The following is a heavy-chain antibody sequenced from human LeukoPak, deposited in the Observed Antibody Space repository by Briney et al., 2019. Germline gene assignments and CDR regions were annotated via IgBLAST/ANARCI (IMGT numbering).Heavy chain of an antibody. V-gene: IGHV1-18*01. CDR3: ARSGGYSSSSGAFDF. CDR2: ISPYNGDT. Sequence: ASVKVSCKTSGYTFTSYGVSWVRQAPGQGLEWVGWISPYNGDTKYAQKVQGRVTLTTDTSTTTADMELRTLRTDDTAIYWCARSGGYSSSSGAFDFWGQGTMVTVSS. D-gene: IGHD6-6*01. CDR1: GYTFTSYG. J-gene: IGHJ3*01.